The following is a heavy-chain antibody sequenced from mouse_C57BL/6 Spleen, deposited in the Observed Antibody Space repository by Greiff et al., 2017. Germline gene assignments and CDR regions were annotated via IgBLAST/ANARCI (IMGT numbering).Heavy chain of an antibody. CDR1: GYSFTGYY. CDR3: AKGYDYDGSWFAY. Sequence: VHVKQSGPELVKPGASVKISCKASGYSFTGYYMNWVKQSPEKSLEWIGEINPSTGGTTYNQKFKAKATLTVDQSSSTAYMQLNSLTSEDSAVYYCAKGYDYDGSWFAYWGQGTLVTVSA. CDR2: INPSTGGT. V-gene: IGHV1-42*01. J-gene: IGHJ3*01. D-gene: IGHD2-4*01.